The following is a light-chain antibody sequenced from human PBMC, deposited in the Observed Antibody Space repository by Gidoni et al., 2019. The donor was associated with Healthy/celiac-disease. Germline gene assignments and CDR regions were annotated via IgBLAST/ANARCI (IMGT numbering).Light chain of an antibody. V-gene: IGLV3-1*01. J-gene: IGLJ2*01. CDR1: NLGDKY. Sequence: SSELTPPPSVSVSPGQTASITCSGDNLGDKYACWYQQKPGQSPVLVIYQDSKRPSGIPERFSGSNSGNTATLTISGTQAMDEADYYCQAWDSSTVVFGGGTKLTVL. CDR2: QDS. CDR3: QAWDSSTVV.